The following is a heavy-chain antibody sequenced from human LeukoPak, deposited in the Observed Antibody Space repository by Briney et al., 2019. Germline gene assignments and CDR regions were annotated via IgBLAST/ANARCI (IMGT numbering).Heavy chain of an antibody. Sequence: ETLSLTCAVYGGSFSGYYWTWIRQPPGKGLEWIGEIHYSGSATYNPSLKSRVTISLDTSKNQFSLKLNSVTAADTAVYYCARKGDVWGKGTTVTVSS. CDR3: ARKGDV. J-gene: IGHJ6*04. CDR1: GGSFSGYY. V-gene: IGHV4-34*01. CDR2: IHYSGSA.